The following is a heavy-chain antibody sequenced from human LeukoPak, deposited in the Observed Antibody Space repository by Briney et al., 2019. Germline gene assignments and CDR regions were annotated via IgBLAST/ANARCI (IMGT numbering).Heavy chain of an antibody. J-gene: IGHJ4*02. CDR3: ARGEYYFDY. Sequence: SETLSLTCTVSGGSIITYYWSWIRQPPGKGLEWIGYIYYSGSTNYNPSLKSRVTISVDTSKNQFSLKLSSVTAADTAVYYCARGEYYFDYWGQGTLVTVSS. V-gene: IGHV4-59*01. D-gene: IGHD3-10*01. CDR1: GGSIITYY. CDR2: IYYSGST.